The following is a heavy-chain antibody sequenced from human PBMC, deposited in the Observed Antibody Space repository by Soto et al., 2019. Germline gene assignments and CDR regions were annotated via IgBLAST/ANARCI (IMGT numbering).Heavy chain of an antibody. CDR2: IKSDGSST. Sequence: GGSLRLSCAASGLTFSSYWMHWVRQAPGKGLVWVSRIKSDGSSTSYADSVKGRFTISRDNAKNTLYLQMNSLRAEDTAVYYCALSHTVTTDYWGQGTLVTVS. CDR1: GLTFSSYW. D-gene: IGHD4-17*01. CDR3: ALSHTVTTDY. J-gene: IGHJ4*02. V-gene: IGHV3-74*01.